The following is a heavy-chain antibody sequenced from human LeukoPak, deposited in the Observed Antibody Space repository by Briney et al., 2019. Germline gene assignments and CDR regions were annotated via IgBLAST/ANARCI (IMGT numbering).Heavy chain of an antibody. J-gene: IGHJ4*02. CDR3: ARGDWYSFDY. CDR2: ISSSGSSI. CDR1: GFTFSYYY. V-gene: IGHV3-11*01. Sequence: GGSLRLSCAASGFTFSYYYMNWIRQAPGKGLEWVSYISSSGSSIHYADSVKGRFTISRDNAKNSLYLQMNSLRVEDTAVYYCARGDWYSFDYWGQGALVTVSS. D-gene: IGHD3-9*01.